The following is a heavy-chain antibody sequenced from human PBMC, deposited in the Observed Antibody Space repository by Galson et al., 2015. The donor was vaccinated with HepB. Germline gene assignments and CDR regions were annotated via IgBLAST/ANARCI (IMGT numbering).Heavy chain of an antibody. V-gene: IGHV1-46*01. CDR2: TNPSGGST. D-gene: IGHD3-22*01. CDR1: GYTFTSYY. CDR3: ATSPSRYSSGWGGLYY. J-gene: IGHJ4*02. Sequence: SVKVSCKASGYTFTSYYMHWVRQAPGQGLEWMGITNPSGGSTSYAQKFQGRVTMTRDTSTSTVYMELSSLRSEDTAVYYCATSPSRYSSGWGGLYYWGQGTLVTVSS.